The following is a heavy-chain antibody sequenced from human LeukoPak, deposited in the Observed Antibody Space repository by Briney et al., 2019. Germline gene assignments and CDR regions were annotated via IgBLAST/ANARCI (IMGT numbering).Heavy chain of an antibody. CDR1: GGTFSSYA. V-gene: IGHV1-69*04. CDR3: ARDQQQLAFDY. CDR2: IIPILGIA. Sequence: GASVKVSCKASGGTFSSYAISWVRQAPGQGLEWMGRIIPILGIANYAQKFQGRVTITADKSTSTAYMELSSLRSEDTAVYYCARDQQQLAFDYWGQGTLVTVSS. J-gene: IGHJ4*02. D-gene: IGHD6-13*01.